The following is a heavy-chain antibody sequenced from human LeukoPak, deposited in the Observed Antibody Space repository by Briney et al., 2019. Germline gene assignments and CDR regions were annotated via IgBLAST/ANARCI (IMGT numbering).Heavy chain of an antibody. J-gene: IGHJ3*02. CDR1: GGSISSGGYS. CDR3: ACHAVRYSAYDREEDAFDI. CDR2: IYHSGST. V-gene: IGHV4-30-2*01. D-gene: IGHD5-12*01. Sequence: PSETLSLTCAVSGGSISSGGYSWSWIRQPPGKGLEWIGYIYHSGSTKYNPSLKSRVTISVDTSTKQFFLRLTSVTAADTAVYYCACHAVRYSAYDREEDAFDIWGQGTMVTVSS.